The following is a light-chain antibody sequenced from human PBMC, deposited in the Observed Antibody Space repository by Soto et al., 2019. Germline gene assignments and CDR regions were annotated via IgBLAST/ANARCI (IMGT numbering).Light chain of an antibody. J-gene: IGLJ1*01. V-gene: IGLV1-47*01. Sequence: VLTQPPSASGTPGQMVTISCSGSSSNIGSNYVYWYQQLPGTAPKLLIYRNNQRPSGVPDRFSGSKSGTSASLAISGLRSEDEADYYCAAWDDILRGPHYVFGTGTKVTVL. CDR2: RNN. CDR3: AAWDDILRGPHYV. CDR1: SSNIGSNY.